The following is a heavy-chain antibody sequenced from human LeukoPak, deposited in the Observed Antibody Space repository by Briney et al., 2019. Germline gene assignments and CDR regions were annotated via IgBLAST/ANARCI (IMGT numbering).Heavy chain of an antibody. CDR3: VRVSPSGYYAPGY. CDR1: GYSFTNYW. CDR2: IYPIDSDT. V-gene: IGHV5-51*01. D-gene: IGHD5-12*01. Sequence: PGESLQISCKGSGYSFTNYWIAWVRQLPGRGLEWMGIIYPIDSDTRYSPSFQGQITISADKSISTAYLQWSSLKASDTAMYYCVRVSPSGYYAPGYWGQGTLVTVSP. J-gene: IGHJ4*02.